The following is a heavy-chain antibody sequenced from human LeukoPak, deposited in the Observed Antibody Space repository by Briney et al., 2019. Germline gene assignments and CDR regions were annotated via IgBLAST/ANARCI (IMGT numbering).Heavy chain of an antibody. Sequence: ASVKVSCKASGYTLTGYYMHWVRPAPGQGLEWMGWINPNSGGTNYAQKFQGTVTMTRDTSISTAYMELSRLRSDDTAVYYCARSGDCSGGSCYDSVDAFDIWGQGTMVTVSS. V-gene: IGHV1-2*02. J-gene: IGHJ3*02. CDR1: GYTLTGYY. D-gene: IGHD2-15*01. CDR2: INPNSGGT. CDR3: ARSGDCSGGSCYDSVDAFDI.